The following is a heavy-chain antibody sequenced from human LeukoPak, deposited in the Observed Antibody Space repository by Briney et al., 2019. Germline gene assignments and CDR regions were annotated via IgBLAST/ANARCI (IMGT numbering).Heavy chain of an antibody. CDR3: VRGTGY. V-gene: IGHV3-64D*06. CDR2: ISSNGDNT. J-gene: IGHJ4*02. CDR1: GFTFSTYA. Sequence: GGCLRLSCSVSGFTFSTYAMHWVRQAPGKGLEYVSAISSNGDNTYYADSVKGRFTISRDNSKNTLYLQMSSLRADDTAVYYCVRGTGYWGQGTLVTVSS.